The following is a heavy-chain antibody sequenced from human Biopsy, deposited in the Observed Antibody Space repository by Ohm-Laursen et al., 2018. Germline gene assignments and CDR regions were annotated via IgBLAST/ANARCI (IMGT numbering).Heavy chain of an antibody. CDR2: VSYSGNT. V-gene: IGHV4-59*12. CDR1: GVSISSYF. Sequence: SDTLSLTCTVSGVSISSYFWSWIRQPLGKGLEWIGYVSYSGNTKYNPSLKSRVIISANTSKNQFSLKLSSVTAADTAMYYCARDSGILNYGNFKYYHYYGMDVWGQGTKVTVSS. J-gene: IGHJ6*02. CDR3: ARDSGILNYGNFKYYHYYGMDV. D-gene: IGHD4-11*01.